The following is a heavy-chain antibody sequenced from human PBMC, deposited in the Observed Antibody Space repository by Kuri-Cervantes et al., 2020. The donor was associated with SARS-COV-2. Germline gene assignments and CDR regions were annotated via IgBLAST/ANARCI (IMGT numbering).Heavy chain of an antibody. Sequence: GGSLRLSCAASGFTFSSYAIHWVRQAPGKGLEWVAIISYDGSNTYYADSVKGRFTISRDNSKNTLYLQMNSLRTEDTAIYYCARDRVGVHVYWGQGTLVTVSS. V-gene: IGHV3-30-3*01. D-gene: IGHD2-21*01. CDR3: ARDRVGVHVY. J-gene: IGHJ4*02. CDR1: GFTFSSYA. CDR2: ISYDGSNT.